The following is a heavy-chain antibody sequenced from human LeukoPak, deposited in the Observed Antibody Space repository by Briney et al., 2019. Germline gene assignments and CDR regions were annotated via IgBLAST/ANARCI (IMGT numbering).Heavy chain of an antibody. D-gene: IGHD2-2*01. CDR1: GGSFSGYY. J-gene: IGHJ4*02. CDR3: ARGGYCSSTSCYFAVHSIDY. V-gene: IGHV4-34*01. Sequence: SETLSLTCAVYGGSFSGYYWSWIRQPPGKGLEWIGEISHSGSTNYNPSLKSRVTISVDTSKNQFSLKLSSVTAADTAVYYCARGGYCSSTSCYFAVHSIDYWGQGTLVTVSS. CDR2: ISHSGST.